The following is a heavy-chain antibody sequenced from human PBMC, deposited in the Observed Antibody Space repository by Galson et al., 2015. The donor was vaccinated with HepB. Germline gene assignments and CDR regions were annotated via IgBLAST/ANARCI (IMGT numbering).Heavy chain of an antibody. CDR1: GYTFTSYG. CDR3: ARDRVSGWYFGGMDV. CDR2: ISAYNGNT. J-gene: IGHJ6*02. V-gene: IGHV1-18*04. Sequence: SVKVSCKASGYTFTSYGISWVRQAPGQGLEWMGWISAYNGNTNYAQKLQGRVTMTTDTSTSTAYMELRSLRSDDTAVYYCARDRVSGWYFGGMDVWGQGTTVTVSS. D-gene: IGHD6-19*01.